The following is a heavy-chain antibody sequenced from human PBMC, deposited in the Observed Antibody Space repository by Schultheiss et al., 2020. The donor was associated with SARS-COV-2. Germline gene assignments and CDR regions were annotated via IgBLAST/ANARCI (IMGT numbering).Heavy chain of an antibody. D-gene: IGHD2-2*01. J-gene: IGHJ6*02. CDR3: AKATRLRYCATSSCVGYYYGMDV. CDR1: GGSISSSSYY. Sequence: GSLRLSCTVSGGSISSSSYYWGWIRQPPGKGLEWIGYIYHSGSTYYNPSLKSRVTISVDTSKNQFFLRLSSVTAADTAMYFCAKATRLRYCATSSCVGYYYGMDVWGQGTTVTVSS. CDR2: IYHSGST. V-gene: IGHV4-39*07.